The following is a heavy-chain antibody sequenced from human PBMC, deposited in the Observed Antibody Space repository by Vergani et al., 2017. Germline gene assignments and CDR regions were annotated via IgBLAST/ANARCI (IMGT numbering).Heavy chain of an antibody. V-gene: IGHV4-34*01. CDR3: ARVNTETNGHLYYYYYMDV. Sequence: QVQLQQWRGGLLKPSETLSLTCVVNGGSFSSYHWTWIRQSPGEGMEWVGDMDHTGRPDYNLSLKSRHTLSVDKSRNQFSMTLNSVTATDTAIYFCARVNTETNGHLYYYYYMDVWGQGTAVTVS. J-gene: IGHJ6*03. D-gene: IGHD4-11*01. CDR1: GGSFSSYH. CDR2: MDHTGRP.